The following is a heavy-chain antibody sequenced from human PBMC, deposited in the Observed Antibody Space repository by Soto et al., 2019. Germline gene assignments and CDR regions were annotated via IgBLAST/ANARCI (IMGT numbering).Heavy chain of an antibody. D-gene: IGHD1-26*01. Sequence: PSETLCFACTLSVGSISIGGYYWSWIRQHPGKGLEWIGYIYYSGSTYYNPSLKSRVTISVETSKNQLSLKLSSVTAADTAVHYCGRGSSGTGAFDIWGQGTMVTGSS. V-gene: IGHV4-31*03. CDR2: IYYSGST. J-gene: IGHJ3*02. CDR1: VGSISIGGYY. CDR3: GRGSSGTGAFDI.